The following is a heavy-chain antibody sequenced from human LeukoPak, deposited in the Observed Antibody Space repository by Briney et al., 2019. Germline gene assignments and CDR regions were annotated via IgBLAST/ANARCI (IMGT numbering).Heavy chain of an antibody. CDR3: ARVFWEKDGFIGAFDI. V-gene: IGHV3-66*01. Sequence: PGGSLRLSGAASGFTVSGNYMSWVRQAPGKGLEWVSIIYSGDSTYYADSVKGRFTISRDNSKNTLYLQMNSLRAEDTAVYYCARVFWEKDGFIGAFDIWGQGTMVTVSS. J-gene: IGHJ3*02. CDR1: GFTVSGNY. D-gene: IGHD3-3*01. CDR2: IYSGDST.